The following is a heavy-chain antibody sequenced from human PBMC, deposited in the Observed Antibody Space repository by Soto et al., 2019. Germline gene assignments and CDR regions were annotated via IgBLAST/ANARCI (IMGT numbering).Heavy chain of an antibody. CDR1: GGSFSGYY. CDR2: INHSGST. V-gene: IGHV4-34*01. Sequence: SETLSLTCAVYGGSFSGYYWNWIRQPPGKGLEWIGEINHSGSTNYNPSLKSRVTISVDTSKNQFSLKLSSVTAADTAVYYCARDGGDILTGYHVGLGYFDYWGQGTLVT. D-gene: IGHD3-9*01. CDR3: ARDGGDILTGYHVGLGYFDY. J-gene: IGHJ4*02.